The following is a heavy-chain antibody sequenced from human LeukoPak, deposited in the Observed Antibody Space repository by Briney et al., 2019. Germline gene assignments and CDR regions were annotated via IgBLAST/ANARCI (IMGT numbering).Heavy chain of an antibody. CDR3: AKSQGYCSSTSCRPYSTSWPFNY. J-gene: IGHJ4*02. CDR1: GFNFADYA. CDR2: ISGDGGST. Sequence: PGGSLRLSCAASGFNFADYAMHWVGQAPGKGVEWGSLISGDGGSTEYEEPVKGRFSISRDNSKNSLYLQMNSLRIEDTALYYCAKSQGYCSSTSCRPYSTSWPFNYWGQGTLVTVSS. V-gene: IGHV3-43*02. D-gene: IGHD2-2*01.